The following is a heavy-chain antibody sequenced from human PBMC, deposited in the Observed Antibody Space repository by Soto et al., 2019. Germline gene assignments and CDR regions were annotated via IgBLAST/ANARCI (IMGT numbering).Heavy chain of an antibody. J-gene: IGHJ4*02. V-gene: IGHV3-23*01. CDR1: GFTFSSYA. CDR3: AKELKGYCSGGSCYTGY. Sequence: EVQLLESGGGLVQPGGSLRLSCAASGFTFSSYAMSWVRQAPGKGLEWVSAISGSGGSTYYADSVKGRFTISRDNSKNKLYLQMNSLRAEDTAVYYCAKELKGYCSGGSCYTGYWGQGTLVTVSS. CDR2: ISGSGGST. D-gene: IGHD2-15*01.